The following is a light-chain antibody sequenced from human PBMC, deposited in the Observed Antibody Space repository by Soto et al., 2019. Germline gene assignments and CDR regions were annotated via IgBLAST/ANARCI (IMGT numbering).Light chain of an antibody. Sequence: ESVLTRSPATLSRSRWESATLSVRASESIYSEKGSSNVAWFQQRPGQSPRLLVYGASTRVAGVPARFSGSGSGTDFTLTISSLEPEHFAVDYCQQRSNRPPITFGQGTRLEIK. V-gene: IGKV3-11*01. CDR2: GAS. CDR3: QQRSNRPPIT. CDR1: ESIYSEKGSSN. J-gene: IGKJ5*01.